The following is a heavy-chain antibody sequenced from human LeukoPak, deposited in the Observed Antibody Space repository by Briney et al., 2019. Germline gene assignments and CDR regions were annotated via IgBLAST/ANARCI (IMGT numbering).Heavy chain of an antibody. D-gene: IGHD1-14*01. CDR1: GGSISSGSYY. J-gene: IGHJ4*02. Sequence: PSETLSLTCTVSGGSISSGSYYWGWIRQPPGKGLEWIGSIYYSGSTYYNPSLQSRVTISVDTSKNQFSLELSSVTAADTAVYYCARSVGPDRPFDYWGQGTLVTVSS. V-gene: IGHV4-39*07. CDR3: ARSVGPDRPFDY. CDR2: IYYSGST.